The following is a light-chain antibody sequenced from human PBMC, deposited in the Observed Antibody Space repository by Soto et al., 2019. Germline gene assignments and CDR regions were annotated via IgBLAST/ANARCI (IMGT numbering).Light chain of an antibody. CDR3: QQYNKWPWT. V-gene: IGKV3-15*01. CDR1: QTVSSS. CDR2: GAS. Sequence: EILMTQSPATLSVSPGARATLYCRASQTVSSSLAWYQQKPGQAPRLLIFGASPRATGVPARFSGSGSGTLFTLTISSLQSGDFGVYYCQQYNKWPWTFGQGTKVDIK. J-gene: IGKJ1*01.